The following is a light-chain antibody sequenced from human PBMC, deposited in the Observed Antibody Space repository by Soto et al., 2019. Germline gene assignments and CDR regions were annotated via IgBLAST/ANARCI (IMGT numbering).Light chain of an antibody. Sequence: LTQPHSVSESPGKTVTISCTRSSGSFASNYVQWYQQRPGSAPTTVIYEDNQRPSGVPDRFSGSIDSSSNSASLTISGLKTEDEAGYYCQSSDTSNHVVFGGGTKLTVL. CDR3: QSSDTSNHVV. CDR2: EDN. J-gene: IGLJ2*01. V-gene: IGLV6-57*04. CDR1: SGSFASNY.